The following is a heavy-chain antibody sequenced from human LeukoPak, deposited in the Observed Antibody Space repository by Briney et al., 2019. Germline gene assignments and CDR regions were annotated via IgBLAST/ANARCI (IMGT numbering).Heavy chain of an antibody. J-gene: IGHJ4*02. CDR3: ARGLLWFGELTPLGHFDY. Sequence: GASVKVSCKASGYTFTSYAMHWVRQAPGQRLEWMGWINAGNGNTKYSQKFQGRVTITRDTSASTAYMELSSLSSEDTAVYYCARGLLWFGELTPLGHFDYWGQGTLVTVSS. D-gene: IGHD3-10*01. CDR1: GYTFTSYA. CDR2: INAGNGNT. V-gene: IGHV1-3*01.